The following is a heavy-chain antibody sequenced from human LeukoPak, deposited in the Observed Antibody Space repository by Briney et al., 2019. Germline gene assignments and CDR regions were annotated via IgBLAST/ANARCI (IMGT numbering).Heavy chain of an antibody. D-gene: IGHD3-10*01. CDR2: INSDGRST. V-gene: IGHV3-74*01. CDR3: AKDPGSGSYYWSRR. J-gene: IGHJ4*02. Sequence: GGSLRLSCAASGFTFSNYWMHWVRQAPGKGLVWVSRINSDGRSTNYADSVKGRFTISRDNAKNTLYLQMNSLRAEDTAVYYCAKDPGSGSYYWSRRWGQGTLVTVSS. CDR1: GFTFSNYW.